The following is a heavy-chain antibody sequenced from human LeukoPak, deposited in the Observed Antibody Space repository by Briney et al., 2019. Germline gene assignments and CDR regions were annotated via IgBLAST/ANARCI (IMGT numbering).Heavy chain of an antibody. J-gene: IGHJ1*01. D-gene: IGHD6-19*01. CDR2: INPNGGST. CDR3: ASGGPTPGITVAGSWVYFQL. Sequence: GASVKVSCKASGYTFTSYYMHWVRQAPGQGLEWMGIINPNGGSTNYAQKFQGRVTMTRDTSTSTVYIELSSLTSEDTAVYYCASGGPTPGITVAGSWVYFQLWGQGTLVTVSS. V-gene: IGHV1-46*01. CDR1: GYTFTSYY.